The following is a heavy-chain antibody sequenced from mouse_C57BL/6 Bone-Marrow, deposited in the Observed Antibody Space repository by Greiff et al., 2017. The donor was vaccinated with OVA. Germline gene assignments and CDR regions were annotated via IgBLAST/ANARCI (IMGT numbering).Heavy chain of an antibody. J-gene: IGHJ1*03. Sequence: QVQLQQPGAELVRPGTSVKLSCKASGYTFTSYWMHWVKQRPGQGLEWIGVIDPSDSYTNYNQKFKGKATLTVDTSSSTAYMQLSSLTSEDSAVYYCALYGSSYGYFEVWGTGTTGTVSS. CDR3: ALYGSSYGYFEV. D-gene: IGHD1-1*01. V-gene: IGHV1-59*01. CDR1: GYTFTSYW. CDR2: IDPSDSYT.